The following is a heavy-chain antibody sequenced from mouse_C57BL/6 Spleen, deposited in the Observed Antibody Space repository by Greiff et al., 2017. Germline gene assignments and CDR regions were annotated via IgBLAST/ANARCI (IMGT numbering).Heavy chain of an antibody. J-gene: IGHJ2*01. D-gene: IGHD2-1*01. Sequence: QVQLQQSGAELARPGASVKLSCTASGYTFTSYGISWVKQRTGQGLEWIGEIYPRSGNTYYNEKFKGKATLTADKSSSTAYMELRSLTSEDSAVYFCARIYDYWGQGTTLTVSS. CDR2: IYPRSGNT. V-gene: IGHV1-81*01. CDR1: GYTFTSYG. CDR3: ARIYDY.